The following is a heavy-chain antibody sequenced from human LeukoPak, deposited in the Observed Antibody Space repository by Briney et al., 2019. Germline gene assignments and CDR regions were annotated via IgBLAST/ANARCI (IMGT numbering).Heavy chain of an antibody. Sequence: GGSLRLSCAASGFTFSSYSMNWVRQAPGKGLEWVSSISSSSSYIYYADSVKGRFTISRDNAKNSLYLQMNSLRAEDTAVYYCARVLLYYDSSGYLDYWGQGTQVTVSS. D-gene: IGHD3-22*01. CDR1: GFTFSSYS. V-gene: IGHV3-21*01. J-gene: IGHJ4*02. CDR3: ARVLLYYDSSGYLDY. CDR2: ISSSSSYI.